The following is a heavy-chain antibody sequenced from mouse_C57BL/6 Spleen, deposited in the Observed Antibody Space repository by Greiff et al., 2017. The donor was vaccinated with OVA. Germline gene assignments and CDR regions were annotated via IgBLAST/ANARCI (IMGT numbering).Heavy chain of an antibody. CDR1: GFTFSDYG. V-gene: IGHV5-17*01. CDR3: ARMAVVATEYFDY. J-gene: IGHJ2*01. D-gene: IGHD1-1*01. CDR2: ISSGSSTI. Sequence: EVKLMESGGGLVKPGGSLKLSCAASGFTFSDYGMHWVRQAPEKGLEWVAYISSGSSTIYYADTVKGRFTISRDNAKNTLFLQMTSLRSEDTAMYYCARMAVVATEYFDYWGQGTTLTVSS.